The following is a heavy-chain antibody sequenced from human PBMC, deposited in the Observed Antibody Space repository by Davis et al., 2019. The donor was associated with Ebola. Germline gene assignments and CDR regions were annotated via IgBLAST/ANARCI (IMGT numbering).Heavy chain of an antibody. D-gene: IGHD4-17*01. CDR2: IQYNGNNK. CDR1: GFTFSTYG. J-gene: IGHJ4*02. CDR3: AKVATTTVTTCDY. V-gene: IGHV3-30*02. Sequence: PGGSLRLSCAASGFTFSTYGMHWVRQAPGKGLEWVAFIQYNGNNKYYADSVKGRFTISRDNSKNTLNLQMNSLRIEDTAVYYCAKVATTTVTTCDYWGQGTLVTVSS.